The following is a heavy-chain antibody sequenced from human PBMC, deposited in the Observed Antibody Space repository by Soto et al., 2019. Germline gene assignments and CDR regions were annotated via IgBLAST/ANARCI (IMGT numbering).Heavy chain of an antibody. J-gene: IGHJ6*02. CDR3: AREQGSSISNYGMDV. V-gene: IGHV1-46*01. CDR1: GYTFTRYY. Sequence: ASVKVSCKASGYTFTRYYMRWVRQAPGQGLEWMGIINPSGGSTSYAQKFQGRVTMTRDTSTSTVYMELSSLRSEDTAVYYCAREQGSSISNYGMDVWGQGTTVTVSS. D-gene: IGHD6-6*01. CDR2: INPSGGST.